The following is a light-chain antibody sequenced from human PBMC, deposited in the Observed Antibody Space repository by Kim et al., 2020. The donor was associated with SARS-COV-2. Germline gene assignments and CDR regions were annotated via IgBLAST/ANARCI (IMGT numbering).Light chain of an antibody. V-gene: IGKV3-11*01. CDR2: DAS. Sequence: LSSSPGEKATLSCRASQSVSSYLAWYQQKPGQAPRVLIYDASNRATGIPARFSGSGSGTDFTLTISSLEPEDFAVYYCQQRSNWLFGGGTKVDIK. J-gene: IGKJ4*01. CDR3: QQRSNWL. CDR1: QSVSSY.